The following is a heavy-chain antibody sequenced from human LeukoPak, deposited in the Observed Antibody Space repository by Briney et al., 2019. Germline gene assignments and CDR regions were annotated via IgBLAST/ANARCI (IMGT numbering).Heavy chain of an antibody. V-gene: IGHV3-7*05. J-gene: IGHJ3*02. CDR3: ARDGGGDIVVAFAFDI. CDR2: INQDGSEK. CDR1: GFPFRSYG. D-gene: IGHD2-15*01. Sequence: GGSLRLSCAASGFPFRSYGMSWVRQAPGKGLEWVAHINQDGSEKYYVDSVKGRFTISRDNAKNSLYLQMNSLRAEDTAVYYCARDGGGDIVVAFAFDIWGQGTMVTVSS.